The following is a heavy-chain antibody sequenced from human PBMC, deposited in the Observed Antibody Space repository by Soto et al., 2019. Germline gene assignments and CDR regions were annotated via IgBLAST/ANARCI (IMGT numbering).Heavy chain of an antibody. V-gene: IGHV3-23*01. D-gene: IGHD3-22*01. CDR3: AKVVVVIATPYGMDV. Sequence: PGGSLRLSCAASGFTFSNYAMGWVRRAPGKGLEWVSGISGSGGSTYYADSVKGRFTISRDNSKDTLYLQMNNLRVEDTALYYCAKVVVVIATPYGMDVWGQGTTVTVSS. CDR1: GFTFSNYA. J-gene: IGHJ6*02. CDR2: ISGSGGST.